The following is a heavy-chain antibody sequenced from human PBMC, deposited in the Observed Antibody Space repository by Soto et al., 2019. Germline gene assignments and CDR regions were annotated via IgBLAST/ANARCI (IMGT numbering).Heavy chain of an antibody. CDR2: VSSDGRSK. CDR1: GFTFNSHA. CDR3: AKLRGVALEDFDH. D-gene: IGHD1-1*01. V-gene: IGHV3-30*18. Sequence: VQLVESGGGVVQPGRSLRLSCAASGFTFNSHALHWVRQAPGKGREWVATVSSDGRSKFYPDSVKGRFTGSRDNSKNTLYLQINRLRGEDTAVYYCAKLRGVALEDFDHWGQGTLVTVSS. J-gene: IGHJ4*02.